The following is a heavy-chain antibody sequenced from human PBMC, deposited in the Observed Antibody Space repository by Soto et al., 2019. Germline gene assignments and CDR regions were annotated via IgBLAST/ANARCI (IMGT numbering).Heavy chain of an antibody. CDR3: ASNEGQQLVLGDY. Sequence: QLQLQESGPGLVKPSETLSLTCTVSGGSISSSSYYWGWIRQPPGKGLEWIGSIYYSGSTYYNPSLKSRVTVSVDTSKNQFSLKLSSVTAADTAVYYCASNEGQQLVLGDYWGQGTLVTVSS. J-gene: IGHJ4*02. CDR2: IYYSGST. CDR1: GGSISSSSYY. D-gene: IGHD6-13*01. V-gene: IGHV4-39*01.